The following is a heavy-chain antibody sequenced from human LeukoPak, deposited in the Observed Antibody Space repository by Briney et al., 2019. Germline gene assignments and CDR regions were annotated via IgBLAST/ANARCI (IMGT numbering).Heavy chain of an antibody. CDR1: GFTFSSYA. CDR3: AREGPRGNSQFDY. V-gene: IGHV3-33*08. CDR2: IWYDGSNK. Sequence: GGSPRLSCVASGFTFSSYAMSWVRQAPGKGLEWVALIWYDGSNKYYTDSVKGRLTISRDNSKNTLYLQMNSLRAEDTAIYYCAREGPRGNSQFDYWGQGTLVTVSS. J-gene: IGHJ4*02. D-gene: IGHD2/OR15-2a*01.